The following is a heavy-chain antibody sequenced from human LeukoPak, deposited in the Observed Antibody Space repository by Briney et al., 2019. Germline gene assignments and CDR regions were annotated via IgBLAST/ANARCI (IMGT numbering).Heavy chain of an antibody. Sequence: SVKVSCKASGGTFSSYAISWVRQAPGQGLEWMGGIIPIFGTANYAQKFQGRATITTDESTSTAYMELSSLRSEDTAVYYCAQTQRVVVPAANRDYYYYYYMDVWGKGTTVTVSS. CDR3: AQTQRVVVPAANRDYYYYYYMDV. CDR1: GGTFSSYA. D-gene: IGHD2-2*01. CDR2: IIPIFGTA. J-gene: IGHJ6*03. V-gene: IGHV1-69*05.